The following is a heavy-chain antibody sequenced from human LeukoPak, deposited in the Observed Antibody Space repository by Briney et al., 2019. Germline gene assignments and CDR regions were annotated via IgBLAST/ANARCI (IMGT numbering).Heavy chain of an antibody. D-gene: IGHD3-3*01. CDR3: AKVKGPFYDFWSGYYGGYYFDY. V-gene: IGHV3-23*01. Sequence: GGSLRLSCAASGFTFSSYAMHWVRQAPGKGLEWVSAISGSGGSTYYADSVKGRFTISRDNSKNTLYLQMNSLRAGDTAVYYCAKVKGPFYDFWSGYYGGYYFDYWGQGTLATVSS. CDR1: GFTFSSYA. CDR2: ISGSGGST. J-gene: IGHJ4*02.